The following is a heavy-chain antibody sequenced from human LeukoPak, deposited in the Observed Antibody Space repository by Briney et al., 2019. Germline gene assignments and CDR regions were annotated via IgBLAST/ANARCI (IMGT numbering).Heavy chain of an antibody. CDR1: GGSISSYY. CDR3: ARGGLPPNWGFDP. CDR2: IYYSGST. V-gene: IGHV4-59*12. D-gene: IGHD7-27*01. J-gene: IGHJ5*02. Sequence: SETLSLTCTVSGGSISSYYWSWIRQPPGKGLEWIGYIYYSGSTNYNPSLKSRVTISVDKSKNQFSLKLSSVTAADTAVYYCARGGLPPNWGFDPWGRGTLVTVSS.